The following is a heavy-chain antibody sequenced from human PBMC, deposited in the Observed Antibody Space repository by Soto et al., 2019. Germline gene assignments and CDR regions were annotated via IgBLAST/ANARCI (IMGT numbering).Heavy chain of an antibody. CDR1: GFSLRTYG. D-gene: IGHD6-19*01. V-gene: IGHV3-33*01. Sequence: QVQLVESGGGVVQSGRSLTLSCAASGFSLRTYGMHWLRRAPGKGLEWVAFIWYDGTKKFYANSVKGRSTTSKDNSNNILYLQMSGLRVEDTAVYYCARDVLTAVAGSLNWFDPWGKGTLVTVSS. J-gene: IGHJ5*02. CDR2: IWYDGTKK. CDR3: ARDVLTAVAGSLNWFDP.